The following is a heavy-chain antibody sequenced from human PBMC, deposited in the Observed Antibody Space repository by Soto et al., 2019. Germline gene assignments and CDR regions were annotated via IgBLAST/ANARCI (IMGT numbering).Heavy chain of an antibody. D-gene: IGHD4-17*01. CDR3: ATRTTVTTFDY. V-gene: IGHV4-31*11. CDR2: IYFDGTT. Sequence: QVQLQESGPGLVKPSQTLSLTCDVSGASVTRAGSYWGWIRQRPGQGLEWIGYIYFDGTTYYNPSLKSRVIISADTSRNQFSLSLSFLTAADTAVYYCATRTTVTTFDYRGQGTLVTVSS. CDR1: GASVTRAGSY. J-gene: IGHJ4*02.